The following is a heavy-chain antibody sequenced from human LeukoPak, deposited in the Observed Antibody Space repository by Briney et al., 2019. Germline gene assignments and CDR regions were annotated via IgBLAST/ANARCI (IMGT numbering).Heavy chain of an antibody. V-gene: IGHV3-15*01. CDR2: IKSKADGGTT. J-gene: IGHJ4*02. D-gene: IGHD3-10*01. Sequence: GGSLRLSCAASGFTFSYAWMSWVRQAPGKGLEWVGGIKSKADGGTTDYAAPVKGRFTISRDDSKNTLYLQMNSLKTEDTAVYYCTTDSSYRITMVRGVIIKMKDLDYWGQGTLVTASS. CDR1: GFTFSYAW. CDR3: TTDSSYRITMVRGVIIKMKDLDY.